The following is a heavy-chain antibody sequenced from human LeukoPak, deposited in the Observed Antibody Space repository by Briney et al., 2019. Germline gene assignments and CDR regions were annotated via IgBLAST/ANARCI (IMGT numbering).Heavy chain of an antibody. V-gene: IGHV3-72*01. CDR2: TRNKPKSYIT. Sequence: PGGSLRLSCAASGFTFSDHYMDWVRQAPGKGLEWVARTRNKPKSYITEYAASVKGRFTISRDDSRNSVYLQMNSLKSEDTAVYYCVRGNSFGGSHHGMDVWGQGTTVTVSS. J-gene: IGHJ6*02. D-gene: IGHD2-15*01. CDR3: VRGNSFGGSHHGMDV. CDR1: GFTFSDHY.